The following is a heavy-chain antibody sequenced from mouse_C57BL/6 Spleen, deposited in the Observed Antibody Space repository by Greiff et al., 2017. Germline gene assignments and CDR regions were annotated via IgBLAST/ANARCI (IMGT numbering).Heavy chain of an antibody. CDR2: IDPEDGDT. CDR3: TSVYDGYYVYAMDY. V-gene: IGHV14-1*01. D-gene: IGHD2-3*01. CDR1: GFNIKDYY. J-gene: IGHJ4*01. Sequence: EVMLVESGAELVRPGASVKLSCTASGFNIKDYYMHWVKQRPEQGLEWIGRIDPEDGDTEYAPKFQGKATMTADTSSNTAYLQLSSRTSEDTAVYYCTSVYDGYYVYAMDYWGQGTSVTVSS.